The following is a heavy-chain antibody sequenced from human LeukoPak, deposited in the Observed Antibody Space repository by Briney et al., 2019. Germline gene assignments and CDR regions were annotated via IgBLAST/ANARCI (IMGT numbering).Heavy chain of an antibody. D-gene: IGHD3-10*01. J-gene: IGHJ4*02. CDR2: INPNSGGT. V-gene: IGHV1-2*02. Sequence: ASVKVSCKASGYTFTGYYMHWVRQAPGQGLEWMGWINPNSGGTNYAQKFQGRVTMTRDTSISTAYMELSRLRSDDTAVYYCARPHYYGSGRYGYWGQGTLVTVSS. CDR3: ARPHYYGSGRYGY. CDR1: GYTFTGYY.